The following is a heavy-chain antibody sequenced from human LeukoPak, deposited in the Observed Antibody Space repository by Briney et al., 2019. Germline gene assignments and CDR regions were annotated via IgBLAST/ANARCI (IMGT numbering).Heavy chain of an antibody. CDR1: GFTVSSNF. D-gene: IGHD6-6*01. V-gene: IGHV3-53*01. CDR2: IYGGGST. Sequence: GGSLRLSCAASGFTVSSNFMSWVRQAPGKGLEWVSVIYGGGSTYYADSVKGQFTISRDTSKNMLYLQMNSLRAEDTAVYYCAKDLSYSSSSGFDYWGQGTLVTVSS. CDR3: AKDLSYSSSSGFDY. J-gene: IGHJ4*02.